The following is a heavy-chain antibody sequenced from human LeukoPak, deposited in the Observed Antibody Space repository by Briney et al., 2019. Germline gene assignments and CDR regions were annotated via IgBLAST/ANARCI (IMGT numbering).Heavy chain of an antibody. CDR1: GGSISSGGYY. J-gene: IGHJ5*02. Sequence: SQTLSLTCTVSGGSISSGGYYWSWIRQHPGKGLEWIGYTYYSGSTYYNPSLKSRVTISVDTSKNQFSLKLSSVTAADTAVYYCARADTRYCGGDCYDWFDPWGQGTLVTVSS. CDR3: ARADTRYCGGDCYDWFDP. V-gene: IGHV4-31*03. D-gene: IGHD2-21*02. CDR2: TYYSGST.